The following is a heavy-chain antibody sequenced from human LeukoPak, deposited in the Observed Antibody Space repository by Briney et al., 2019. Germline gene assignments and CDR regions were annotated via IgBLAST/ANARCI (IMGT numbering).Heavy chain of an antibody. CDR1: GFTFSSYW. D-gene: IGHD4-23*01. Sequence: PGGSLRLSCAASGFTFSSYWMHWVRQAPGEGLVWVSRINGDGTSTNYADSVKDRFTISRDNAKNTLYLQMNSLSAEDTALYYCASGYQDYGGNTHWGQGTLVTVSS. CDR3: ASGYQDYGGNTH. V-gene: IGHV3-74*01. J-gene: IGHJ4*02. CDR2: INGDGTST.